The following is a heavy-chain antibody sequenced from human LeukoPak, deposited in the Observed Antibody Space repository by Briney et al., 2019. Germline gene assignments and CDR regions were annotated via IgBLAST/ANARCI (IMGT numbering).Heavy chain of an antibody. J-gene: IGHJ4*02. CDR1: GGTFSSYA. CDR2: IIPIFGTA. CDR3: ARGGGSGITILGVVRYYFDY. V-gene: IGHV1-69*13. D-gene: IGHD3-3*01. Sequence: SVKVSCKASGGTFSSYAISWVRQAPGQGLEWMGGIIPIFGTANYAQKFQGRVTITADESTSTAYMELSSLRSEDTAVYYCARGGGSGITILGVVRYYFDYWGQGTLVTVSS.